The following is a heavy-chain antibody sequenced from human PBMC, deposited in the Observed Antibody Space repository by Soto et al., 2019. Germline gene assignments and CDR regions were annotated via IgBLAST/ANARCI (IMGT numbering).Heavy chain of an antibody. V-gene: IGHV3-23*01. D-gene: IGHD2-15*01. J-gene: IGHJ4*02. CDR3: AKDDSIVVVVAATQGRDY. Sequence: GGSLRLSCAASGFTFSSYAMSWVRQAPGKGLEWVSAISGSGGSTYYADSVKGRFTISRDNSKNTLYLQMNSLRAEDTAVYYCAKDDSIVVVVAATQGRDYWGKETLFTVSS. CDR1: GFTFSSYA. CDR2: ISGSGGST.